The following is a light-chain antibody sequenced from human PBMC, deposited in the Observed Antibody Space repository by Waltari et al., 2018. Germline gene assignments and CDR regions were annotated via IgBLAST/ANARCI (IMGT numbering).Light chain of an antibody. V-gene: IGLV9-49*01. J-gene: IGLJ1*01. CDR2: VGTGGIVG. Sequence: QPVLTQPPSASASLGAPVTLTCTLSTGSSNYKVDWYPQRPGKGPRFVMRVGTGGIVGSKGDGIPDRFSVLGSGLNRYLTIKNIQEEDESDYHCGADHGSGSNFVYVFGTGTKVTVL. CDR1: TGSSNYK. CDR3: GADHGSGSNFVYV.